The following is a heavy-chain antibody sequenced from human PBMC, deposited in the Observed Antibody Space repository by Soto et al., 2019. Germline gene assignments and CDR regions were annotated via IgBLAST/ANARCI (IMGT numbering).Heavy chain of an antibody. V-gene: IGHV1-69*02. CDR1: GGTFSSYT. CDR2: IIPILGIA. Sequence: QVQLVQSGAEVKKPGSSVKVSCKASGGTFSSYTISWVRQAPGQGLEWMGRIIPILGIANYAQKFQGRVXXXXXXXXXXXXXXXXXXXXXXXXXXYCARVGIAVAGTERYYFDYWGQGTLVTVSS. D-gene: IGHD6-19*01. J-gene: IGHJ4*02. CDR3: ARVGIAVAGTERYYFDY.